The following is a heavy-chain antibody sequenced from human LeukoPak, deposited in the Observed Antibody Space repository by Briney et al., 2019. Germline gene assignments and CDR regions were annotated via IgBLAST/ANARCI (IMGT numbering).Heavy chain of an antibody. CDR2: IKNKADGGTT. Sequence: GGSLRLSCAASGLTFSNAWMSWVRQAPGKGLEWVGRIKNKADGGTTDYAAPVKGRFTISRDDSRNTLYLDMNSLKTEDTAVYYCTTDQVNWGQGTLVTVSS. J-gene: IGHJ4*02. D-gene: IGHD4-11*01. V-gene: IGHV3-15*01. CDR1: GLTFSNAW. CDR3: TTDQVN.